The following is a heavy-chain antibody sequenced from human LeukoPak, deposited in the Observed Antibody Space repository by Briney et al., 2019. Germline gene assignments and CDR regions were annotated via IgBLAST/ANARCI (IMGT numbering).Heavy chain of an antibody. CDR3: ARDRSLGIIDY. V-gene: IGHV4-59*12. CDR2: YYYSGST. CDR1: GDSLSGYF. Sequence: SPTLSLTLIVSGDSLSGYFWGWIRQRPGERLQWSSSYYYSGSTNHIPSLESRVTIPVDVSKTPFSPELTSVTAADTAVYYCARDRSLGIIDYWGQGTLVTVSS. D-gene: IGHD3-16*01. J-gene: IGHJ4*02.